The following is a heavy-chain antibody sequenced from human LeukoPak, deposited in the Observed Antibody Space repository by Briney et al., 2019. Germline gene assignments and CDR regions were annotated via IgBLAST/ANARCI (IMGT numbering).Heavy chain of an antibody. CDR1: GYIFISHG. D-gene: IGHD3-22*01. CDR3: AREGYYDSSGYY. V-gene: IGHV1-18*01. J-gene: IGHJ4*02. CDR2: ISTSSGNT. Sequence: ASVKVSCKASGYIFISHGINWVRQAPGQGLEWMGWISTSSGNTNYAQRFQGRVTMTTDTSTSTAYMELRSLRSDDTAVYYCAREGYYDSSGYYWGQGTLVTVSS.